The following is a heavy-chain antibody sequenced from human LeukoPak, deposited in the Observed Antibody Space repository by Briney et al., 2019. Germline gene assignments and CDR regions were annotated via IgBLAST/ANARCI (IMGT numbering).Heavy chain of an antibody. CDR1: GITFRNYW. CDR3: ATDDYRGLGY. J-gene: IGHJ4*02. CDR2: IIQDSSAT. D-gene: IGHD4-11*01. Sequence: SGGSLRLSCAASGITFRNYWMHLVRQAPGKGLEWVSHIIQDSSATFYADSVKGRFTISRDNAKDTLYLQMNSLRAEDTAVYYCATDDYRGLGYWGQGTLVTVSS. V-gene: IGHV3-74*01.